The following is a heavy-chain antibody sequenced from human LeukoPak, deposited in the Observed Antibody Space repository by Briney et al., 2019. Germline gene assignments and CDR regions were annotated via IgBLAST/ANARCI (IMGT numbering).Heavy chain of an antibody. D-gene: IGHD1-26*01. Sequence: ASVKVSCKASGYTFTGYYMHWVRQAPGQGLEWMGWINPNSGGTNYAQKFQGRVTMTRDTSISTAYMELSRLRSDDTAVYYCARERRVGASHYYYMDVWGKGTTVTVSS. J-gene: IGHJ6*03. CDR1: GYTFTGYY. CDR3: ARERRVGASHYYYMDV. V-gene: IGHV1-2*02. CDR2: INPNSGGT.